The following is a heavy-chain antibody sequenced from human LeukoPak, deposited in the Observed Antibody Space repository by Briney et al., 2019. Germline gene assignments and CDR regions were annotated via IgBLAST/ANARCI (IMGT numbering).Heavy chain of an antibody. J-gene: IGHJ6*02. CDR3: ARYCSTTSCHFYGMDV. V-gene: IGHV3-48*03. D-gene: IGHD2-2*01. Sequence: GGSLRLSCAASGFTFSTFEMTWDRQAPGKGLEWVSYISSRESTKYYADSVKGRFTISRDNAKNAVYLQMNSLRAEDTAVYYCARYCSTTSCHFYGMDVWGRGTSVTVSS. CDR1: GFTFSTFE. CDR2: ISSRESTK.